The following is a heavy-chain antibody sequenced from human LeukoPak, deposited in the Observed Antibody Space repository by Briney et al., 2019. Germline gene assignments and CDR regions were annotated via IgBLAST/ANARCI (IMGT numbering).Heavy chain of an antibody. J-gene: IGHJ4*02. D-gene: IGHD3-22*01. CDR2: ISSSSSYI. CDR1: EFTFSSYW. Sequence: GGSLRLSCAASEFTFSSYWMSWVRQAPGKGLEWVSSISSSSSYIYYADSVKGRFTISRDNAKNSLYLQMNSLRAEDTAVYYCARDLTEGYYDSSGLHFDYWGQGTLVTVSS. CDR3: ARDLTEGYYDSSGLHFDY. V-gene: IGHV3-21*01.